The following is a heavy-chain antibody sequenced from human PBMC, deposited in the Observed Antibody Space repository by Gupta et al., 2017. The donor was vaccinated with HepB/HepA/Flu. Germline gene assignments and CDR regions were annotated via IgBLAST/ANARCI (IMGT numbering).Heavy chain of an antibody. CDR3: ARGTRRGGNIVPFDF. CDR1: GYTFTDYY. Sequence: QVQLVQSGTEVKKPGASVRVSCKASGYTFTDYYIHWVRQAPGHGLEWMGWLNPNSGGTNYAKKFQGRATLTRDTSISTAYMEVNTLKSDDTAIYDCARGTRRGGNIVPFDFWGQGTLVTVSS. CDR2: LNPNSGGT. D-gene: IGHD5-12*01. J-gene: IGHJ5*01. V-gene: IGHV1-2*02.